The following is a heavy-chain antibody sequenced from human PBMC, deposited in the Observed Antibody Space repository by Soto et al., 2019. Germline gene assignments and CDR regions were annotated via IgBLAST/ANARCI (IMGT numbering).Heavy chain of an antibody. CDR1: GASITSAY. J-gene: IGHJ5*02. V-gene: IGHV4-59*08. CDR2: IYYIGST. CDR3: ARGKNWFDR. Sequence: QVQLQESGPGLVKPSETLSLTCSVSGASITSAYWNWIRQAPGKGLEWVGYIYYIGSTNYNPSLKSRVTMSLDTSNNQLSLDLRFVTAADTAVYYCARGKNWFDRWGHGTLVTVSS.